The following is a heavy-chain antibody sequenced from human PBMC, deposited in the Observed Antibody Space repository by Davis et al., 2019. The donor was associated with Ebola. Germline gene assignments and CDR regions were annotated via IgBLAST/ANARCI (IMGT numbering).Heavy chain of an antibody. D-gene: IGHD6-13*01. Sequence: GESLKISCAASGFTFSGSAMHWVRQAPGKGLEWVAVISYDGSNKYYADSVKGRFTISRDNSKNTLYLQMNSLRAEDTAVYYCAKGWSSSWTLFDYWGQGTLVTVSS. CDR1: GFTFSGSA. CDR2: ISYDGSNK. J-gene: IGHJ4*02. CDR3: AKGWSSSWTLFDY. V-gene: IGHV3-30*04.